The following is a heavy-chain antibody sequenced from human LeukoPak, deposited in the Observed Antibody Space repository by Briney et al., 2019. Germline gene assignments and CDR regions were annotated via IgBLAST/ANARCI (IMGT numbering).Heavy chain of an antibody. CDR3: ASHRASGSYSIGLDY. Sequence: GASVKVSCKASGGTFSSYAISWVRQAPGQGLEWMGGIIPIFGTANYAQKFQGRVTITTDESTSTAYMELSSLRSEDTAVYYCASHRASGSYSIGLDYWGQGTLVTVSS. J-gene: IGHJ4*02. V-gene: IGHV1-69*05. D-gene: IGHD1-26*01. CDR1: GGTFSSYA. CDR2: IIPIFGTA.